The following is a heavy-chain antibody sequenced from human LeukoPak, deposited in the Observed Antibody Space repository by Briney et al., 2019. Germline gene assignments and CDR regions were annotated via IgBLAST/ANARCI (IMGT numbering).Heavy chain of an antibody. CDR3: ARGEGIVVASNANLGDY. CDR1: GYTFTGYY. CDR2: INPNSGGT. V-gene: IGHV1-2*02. D-gene: IGHD2-21*01. J-gene: IGHJ4*02. Sequence: ASVKVSCKASGYTFTGYYMHWVRQAPGQGLEWMGWINPNSGGTNYAQKFQGRVTMTRDTSISTAYMELSRLRSDDTAVYYCARGEGIVVASNANLGDYWGQGTLVTVSS.